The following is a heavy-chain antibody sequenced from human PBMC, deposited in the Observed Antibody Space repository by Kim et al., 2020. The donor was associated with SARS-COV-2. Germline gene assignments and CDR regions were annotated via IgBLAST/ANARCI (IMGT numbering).Heavy chain of an antibody. D-gene: IGHD3-3*01. V-gene: IGHV3-73*01. CDR1: GFTFSGSA. CDR3: TRPRVLRFLEWLPQPDYYYVRAV. J-gene: IGHJ6*03. Sequence: GGSLRLSCAASGFTFSGSAMHWVRQASGKGLEWVGRIRSKANSYATAYAASVKGRITISRDDSKNTAYLQMNSRKTEDTAVYYCTRPRVLRFLEWLPQPDYYYVRAVWGKGTTVTVSS. CDR2: IRSKANSYAT.